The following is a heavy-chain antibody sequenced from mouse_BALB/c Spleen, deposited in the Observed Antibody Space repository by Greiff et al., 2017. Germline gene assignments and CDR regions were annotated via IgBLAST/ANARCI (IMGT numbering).Heavy chain of an antibody. J-gene: IGHJ2*01. Sequence: EVQLVESGPGLVKPSQSLSLTCTVTGYSITSDYAWNWIRQFPGNKLEWMGYISYSGSTSYNPSLKSRISITRDTSKNQFFLQLNSVTTEDTATYYCARWDWDGGYWGQGTTLTVSS. V-gene: IGHV3-2*02. CDR2: ISYSGST. CDR3: ARWDWDGGY. CDR1: GYSITSDYA. D-gene: IGHD4-1*01.